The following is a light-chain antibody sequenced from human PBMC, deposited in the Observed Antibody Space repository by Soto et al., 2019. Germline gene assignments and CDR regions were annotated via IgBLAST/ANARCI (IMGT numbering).Light chain of an antibody. CDR3: QHYNSYSPWM. CDR2: KAS. Sequence: DIQMTQSPSTLSASVGDRVTITFRASQSISTYLAWYLQKPVKAPKLLIYKASNLEDGAPSRFGGSGSATELTLTTGCLKPSDFASYYCQHYNSYSPWMFGQGPKVEIK. J-gene: IGKJ1*01. CDR1: QSISTY. V-gene: IGKV1-5*03.